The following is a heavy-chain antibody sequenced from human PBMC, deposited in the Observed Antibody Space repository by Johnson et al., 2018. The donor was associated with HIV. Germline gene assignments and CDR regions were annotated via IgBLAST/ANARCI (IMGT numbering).Heavy chain of an antibody. V-gene: IGHV3-15*01. J-gene: IGHJ3*02. CDR3: ATGFGPAFEM. CDR2: IRSKTDGGTT. CDR1: GFTFNNAW. D-gene: IGHD3-16*01. Sequence: VYLVESGGGLVKPGGSLRLSCAASGFTFNNAWMSWVRQAPAKGLEWLGRIRSKTDGGTTDHAAPVKGRFSISRDDSKNTLYLQMNSLKTEDTAVYYCATGFGPAFEMWGQGTMVSVSS.